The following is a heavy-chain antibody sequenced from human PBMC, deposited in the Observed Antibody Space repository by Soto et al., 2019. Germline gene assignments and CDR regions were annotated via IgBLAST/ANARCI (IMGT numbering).Heavy chain of an antibody. CDR2: VFYSGST. Sequence: QVQLQESGPGLVKPSQTLSLTCTVSGGSISSGDYYWSWIRQPPGKGLEWIGYVFYSGSTYYNPSLKSRITISLDTSKNQFSLNLSSVTAADTAVYYCARSSLQPEYFQHWGQGTLVTVSS. V-gene: IGHV4-30-4*01. CDR3: ARSSLQPEYFQH. J-gene: IGHJ1*01. CDR1: GGSISSGDYY. D-gene: IGHD4-4*01.